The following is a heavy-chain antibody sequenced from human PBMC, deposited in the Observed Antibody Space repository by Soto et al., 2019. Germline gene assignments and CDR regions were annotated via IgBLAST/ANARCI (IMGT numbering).Heavy chain of an antibody. CDR3: ARAGSPFDSDSSGYWGFDH. CDR2: VYSGGTT. D-gene: IGHD3-22*01. Sequence: GGSLRLSCVASGFAVSNNYMNWVRQAPGKGLEWVSVVYSGGTTYYADSVRGRFTVSRGDSKNTLFLQMSSLRAEDTAVYYCARAGSPFDSDSSGYWGFDHWGQGTLVTV. J-gene: IGHJ4*02. CDR1: GFAVSNNY. V-gene: IGHV3-53*01.